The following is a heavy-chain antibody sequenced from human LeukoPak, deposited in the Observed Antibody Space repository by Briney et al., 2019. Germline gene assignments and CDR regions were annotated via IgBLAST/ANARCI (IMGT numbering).Heavy chain of an antibody. CDR1: GFTFSSYA. D-gene: IGHD2-2*01. CDR2: ISSSGGST. J-gene: IGHJ6*02. CDR3: SKATLSVVVPAARAYGMDV. V-gene: IGHV3-23*01. Sequence: PGGSLRLSCAASGFTFSSYAMSWVRQAPGKGLEWVSAISSSGGSTYYADSVKGRFTISRDNSKNTLYLQMNSLRAEDTAVYYCSKATLSVVVPAARAYGMDVWGQGTTVTVSS.